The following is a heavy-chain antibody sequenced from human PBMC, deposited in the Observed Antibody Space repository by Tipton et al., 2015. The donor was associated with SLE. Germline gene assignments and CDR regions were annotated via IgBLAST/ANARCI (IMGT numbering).Heavy chain of an antibody. J-gene: IGHJ4*02. CDR2: TRYDGGNK. Sequence: SLRLSCAASGFTFSSYVMHWVRQAPGKGLEWVAFTRYDGGNKYNADFVKGRFTISRDNSKNTLYLQMNSLRVEDTAVYYCANLPYGGIQRGFDYWGQGTLVTVSS. V-gene: IGHV3-30*02. D-gene: IGHD4-23*01. CDR3: ANLPYGGIQRGFDY. CDR1: GFTFSSYV.